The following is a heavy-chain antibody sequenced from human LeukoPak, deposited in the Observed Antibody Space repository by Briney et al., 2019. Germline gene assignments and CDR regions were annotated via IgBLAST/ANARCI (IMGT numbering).Heavy chain of an antibody. Sequence: SETLSLTCTVSGGSISSYYWSWIRQPPAKGLEWIGYIYYSGSTNYNPSLKSRVTIYVDTSKNQFSLKLSSVTAADTAVYYCARDGGATSGGHFDYWGQGTLVTVSS. V-gene: IGHV4-59*01. CDR1: GGSISSYY. CDR3: ARDGGATSGGHFDY. CDR2: IYYSGST. J-gene: IGHJ4*02. D-gene: IGHD1-26*01.